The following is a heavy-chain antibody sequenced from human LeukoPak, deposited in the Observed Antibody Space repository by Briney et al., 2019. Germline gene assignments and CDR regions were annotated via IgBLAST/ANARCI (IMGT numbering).Heavy chain of an antibody. CDR2: ISSRSTTI. D-gene: IGHD2-15*01. J-gene: IGHJ4*02. Sequence: TGGSLRLSCTASGFDFSNSFMSWIRQAPGKGLEWISYISSRSTTIYYAGSVKGRFTISRDNAKNTVYLQMNNLRVDDTAVFYCGKGSLAVPATPLDFWGQGTLVTVSS. CDR1: GFDFSNSF. V-gene: IGHV3-11*01. CDR3: GKGSLAVPATPLDF.